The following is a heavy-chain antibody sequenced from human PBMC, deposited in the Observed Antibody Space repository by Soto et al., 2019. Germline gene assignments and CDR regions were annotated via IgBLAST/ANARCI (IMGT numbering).Heavy chain of an antibody. V-gene: IGHV1-18*01. J-gene: IGHJ4*02. Sequence: ASVKVSCKASGYIFSNYGINWVRQAPGQGLEWMGWISTNNGSTNYAQKLQDRVTMTTDTSTSTAYMELRSLRSDDTAFYYCARPFYYDISGYYYYWGQGTLVTVSS. CDR1: GYIFSNYG. CDR2: ISTNNGST. CDR3: ARPFYYDISGYYYY. D-gene: IGHD3-22*01.